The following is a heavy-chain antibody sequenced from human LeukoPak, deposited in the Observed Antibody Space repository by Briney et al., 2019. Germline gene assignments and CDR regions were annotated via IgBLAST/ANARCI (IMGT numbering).Heavy chain of an antibody. V-gene: IGHV1-8*01. J-gene: IGHJ4*02. CDR1: GYTFTSYD. Sequence: ASVKVSCKASGYTFTSYDINWVRQATGQGLEWMGWMNPNSGNTGYAQKFEGRVTMTRNTSISTAYMELSSLRSEDTAVYYCARDRQVGGSYYFDYWGQGTLVTVSS. CDR3: ARDRQVGGSYYFDY. CDR2: MNPNSGNT. D-gene: IGHD1-26*01.